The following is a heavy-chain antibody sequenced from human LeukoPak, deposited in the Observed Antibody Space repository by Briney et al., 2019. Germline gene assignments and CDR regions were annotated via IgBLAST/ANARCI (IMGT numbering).Heavy chain of an antibody. J-gene: IGHJ6*04. Sequence: GGSLRLSCAASGFTVSSNFMSWVRQAPGKGLEWVSVIYGGGSTYYADSVKGRFTISRDNSKNTLYLQMNSLRAEDTAVYYCARAAAGTYGMDVWGKGTTVTVSS. CDR1: GFTVSSNF. V-gene: IGHV3-66*02. CDR2: IYGGGST. CDR3: ARAAAGTYGMDV. D-gene: IGHD6-13*01.